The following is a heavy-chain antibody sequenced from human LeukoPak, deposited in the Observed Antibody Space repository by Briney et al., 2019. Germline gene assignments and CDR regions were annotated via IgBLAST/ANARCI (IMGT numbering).Heavy chain of an antibody. CDR3: ARYNSQLDPRADY. CDR2: IYYSGST. CDR1: GGSISSGGYY. J-gene: IGHJ4*02. Sequence: SQTLSLTCTVSGGSISSGGYYWGWIRQPPGRGLEWIGSIYYSGSTYYNPSLKSRVTISVDTSKNHFSLKLSSVTAADTAVYYCARYNSQLDPRADYWGQGTLVTVSS. V-gene: IGHV4-39*02. D-gene: IGHD1-1*01.